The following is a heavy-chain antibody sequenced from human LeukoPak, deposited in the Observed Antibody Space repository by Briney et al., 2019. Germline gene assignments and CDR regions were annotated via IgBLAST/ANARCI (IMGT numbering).Heavy chain of an antibody. CDR1: GFTFSAYW. CDR3: ARGRWSDY. Sequence: GGSLLLSCAASGFTFSAYWMTWVRRAPGKGLEWVANIKEDGTEKNYVDSVKGRFTISRDNVKKSLYLEMNSLRVEDTAVYYCARGRWSDYWGQGTQVTVSS. D-gene: IGHD5-24*01. V-gene: IGHV3-7*01. CDR2: IKEDGTEK. J-gene: IGHJ4*02.